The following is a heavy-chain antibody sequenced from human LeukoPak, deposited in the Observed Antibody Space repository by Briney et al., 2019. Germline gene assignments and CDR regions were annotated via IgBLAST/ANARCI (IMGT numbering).Heavy chain of an antibody. V-gene: IGHV3-7*01. J-gene: IGHJ4*02. CDR3: ARDDWYFVD. D-gene: IGHD2-21*02. Sequence: DSVKGRFTISRDNAKNSLYLQMNSLRAEDTAVYYCARDDWYFVDWGQGTLVTVSS.